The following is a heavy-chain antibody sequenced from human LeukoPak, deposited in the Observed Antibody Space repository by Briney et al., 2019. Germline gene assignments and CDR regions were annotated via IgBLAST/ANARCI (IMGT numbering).Heavy chain of an antibody. CDR2: TYYRSKWYN. D-gene: IGHD4-17*01. J-gene: IGHJ2*01. V-gene: IGHV6-1*01. CDR3: ARDRDDYRDYEVSWYFEL. CDR1: GDSVSSNCAA. Sequence: SQTLSLTCAISGDSVSSNCAAWNWIRQSPSRGLEWLGRTYYRSKWYNDYAVSVKSRITINPDTSKNQFSLQLNSVTPEDTAVYYCARDRDDYRDYEVSWYFELWGRGTLVTVSS.